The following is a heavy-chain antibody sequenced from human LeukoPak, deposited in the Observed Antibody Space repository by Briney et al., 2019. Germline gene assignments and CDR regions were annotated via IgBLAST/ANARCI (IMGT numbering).Heavy chain of an antibody. CDR2: INGAGQNT. CDR3: ATVNRGYYY. V-gene: IGHV3-64*01. J-gene: IGHJ4*02. Sequence: GGTLRLSCALSGVPLRRVFMHCVREAPGRGREYGSVINGAGQNTLYAIPVRSRFTISRDNSENTVSLQMGSLRLEHMAVCYCATVNRGYYYWGQGALITVFS. D-gene: IGHD5-12*01. CDR1: GVPLRRVF.